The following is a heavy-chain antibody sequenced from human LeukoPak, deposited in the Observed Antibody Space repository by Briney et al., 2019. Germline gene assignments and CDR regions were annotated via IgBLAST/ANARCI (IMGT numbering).Heavy chain of an antibody. Sequence: ASVKVSCRASGYTFMSYYMHWVRQAPGQGLEWMGTINPSRGSTTYAQRFQDRVTLTRDTSTSTVYMELSSLRSEDTAVYYCARDLRIFGVAYWFDPWRQGTLVTVSS. J-gene: IGHJ5*02. D-gene: IGHD3-3*01. V-gene: IGHV1-46*01. CDR3: ARDLRIFGVAYWFDP. CDR2: INPSRGST. CDR1: GYTFMSYY.